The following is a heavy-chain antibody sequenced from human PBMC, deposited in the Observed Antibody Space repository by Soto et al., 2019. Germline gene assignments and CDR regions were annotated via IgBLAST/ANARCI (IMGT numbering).Heavy chain of an antibody. CDR3: ARGPSNPYGDYVGWFDP. CDR2: IIPICGTA. CDR1: GGTFSSYA. V-gene: IGHV1-69*13. J-gene: IGHJ5*02. D-gene: IGHD4-17*01. Sequence: SVKVSCEASGGTFSSYAISWVRQAPGQGLEWMGGIIPICGTANYAQKFQGRVTITADESTSTAYMELSSLRSEDTAVYYCARGPSNPYGDYVGWFDPWGQGTLVTVSS.